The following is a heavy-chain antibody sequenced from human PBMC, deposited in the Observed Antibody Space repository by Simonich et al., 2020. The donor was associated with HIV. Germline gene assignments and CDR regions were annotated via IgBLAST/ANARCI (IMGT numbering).Heavy chain of an antibody. D-gene: IGHD6-13*01. J-gene: IGHJ1*01. Sequence: QVQLQESGPGLVKPSETLSLTCAVSGYSISSGYYWGRIRHPPGKGLEWFGSIYHRGITYYNPPLKSRVTISGDTSKNQFSLKLSSVTAADTAVYYCARVLGIAAAIDSFQHWGQGTLVTVSS. CDR3: ARVLGIAAAIDSFQH. V-gene: IGHV4-38-2*01. CDR2: IYHRGIT. CDR1: GYSISSGYY.